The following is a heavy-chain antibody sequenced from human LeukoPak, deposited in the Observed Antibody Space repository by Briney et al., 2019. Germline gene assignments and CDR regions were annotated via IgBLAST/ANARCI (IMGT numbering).Heavy chain of an antibody. D-gene: IGHD1-26*01. Sequence: PSQTLSLTCTVSGGSISSGSYYWCWIRQPAGKGLEWIGRIYTSGSTNYNPSLKSRVTISVDTSKNQFSLKLSSVTAADTAVYYCAREWELPYRDAFDIWGQGTMVTVSS. CDR3: AREWELPYRDAFDI. J-gene: IGHJ3*02. CDR2: IYTSGST. CDR1: GGSISSGSYY. V-gene: IGHV4-61*02.